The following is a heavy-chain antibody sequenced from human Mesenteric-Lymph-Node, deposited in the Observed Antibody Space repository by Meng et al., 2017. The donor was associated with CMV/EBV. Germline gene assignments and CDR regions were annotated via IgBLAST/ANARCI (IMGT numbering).Heavy chain of an antibody. CDR3: VNLNYPN. J-gene: IGHJ4*02. CDR2: VNPDSGNT. V-gene: IGHV1-8*01. CDR1: GDTFLTRHG. D-gene: IGHD1-7*01. Sequence: ASVKVSCKASGDTFLTRHGISWVRQAPGQGLEWMGWVNPDSGNTVYARKFQGRVTMTRITSINTAYMELSGLTSEDTAVYYCVNLNYPNWGQGTLVTVSS.